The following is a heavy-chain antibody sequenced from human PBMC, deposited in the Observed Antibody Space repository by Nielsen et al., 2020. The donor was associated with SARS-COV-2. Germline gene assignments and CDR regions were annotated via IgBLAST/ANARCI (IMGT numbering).Heavy chain of an antibody. Sequence: SETLSLTCAVYLGSLSDSFSGYYWSWVRQTPGKGLEWIGEISHSGATNYNPSLKSRVTLSVDTSKNQFSLRLTSVTAADTAVYYCARGYGSATYLDFSGQGTRVTVSS. D-gene: IGHD3-10*01. V-gene: IGHV4-34*01. J-gene: IGHJ4*02. CDR2: ISHSGAT. CDR1: LGSLSDSFSGYY. CDR3: ARGYGSATYLDF.